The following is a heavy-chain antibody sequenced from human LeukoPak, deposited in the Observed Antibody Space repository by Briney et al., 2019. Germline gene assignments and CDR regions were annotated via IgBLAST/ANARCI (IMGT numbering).Heavy chain of an antibody. D-gene: IGHD6-13*01. CDR1: GFTFSSYA. CDR2: ISGSST. CDR3: AKGVSSLTFFFDY. V-gene: IGHV3-23*01. Sequence: GGSLRLSCAASGFTFSSYAMSWVRQAPGKGLEWVSSISGSSTYYADSVKGRFTISRDNSKNTLYLQMNSLRAEDTAVYYCAKGVSSLTFFFDYWGQGTLVTVSS. J-gene: IGHJ4*02.